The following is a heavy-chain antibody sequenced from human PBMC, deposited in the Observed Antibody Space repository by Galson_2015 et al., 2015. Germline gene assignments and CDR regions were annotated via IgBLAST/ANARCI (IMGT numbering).Heavy chain of an antibody. CDR2: ISYDGSNK. V-gene: IGHV3-30-3*01. D-gene: IGHD6-6*01. J-gene: IGHJ4*02. Sequence: SLRLSCAASGFTFSSYAMHWVRQAPGKGLEWVAVISYDGSNKFYADSVKGRFTISRDNSKNTLYLQMNSLRPEDTAVYYCARVGGDIAARTWGYSDYWGQGTLVTVSS. CDR1: GFTFSSYA. CDR3: ARVGGDIAARTWGYSDY.